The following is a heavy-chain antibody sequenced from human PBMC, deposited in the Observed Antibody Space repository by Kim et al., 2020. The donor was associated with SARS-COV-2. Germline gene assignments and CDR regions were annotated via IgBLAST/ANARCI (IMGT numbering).Heavy chain of an antibody. V-gene: IGHV3-30*04. J-gene: IGHJ4*01. D-gene: IGHD5-12*01. CDR2: ISYDGSNK. CDR1: GFTFSSYA. Sequence: GGSLRLSCAASGFTFSSYAMHWVRQAPGKGLEWVAVISYDGSNKYYADSVKGRFTISRDNSKNTLYLQMNSLRAEDTAVYYCARDRQQGSGYDSHFDYWG. CDR3: ARDRQQGSGYDSHFDY.